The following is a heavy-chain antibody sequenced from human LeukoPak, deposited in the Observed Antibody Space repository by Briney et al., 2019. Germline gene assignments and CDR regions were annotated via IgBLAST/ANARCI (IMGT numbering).Heavy chain of an antibody. V-gene: IGHV4-34*01. CDR2: INHSGST. CDR3: ARVSDYDMAFDI. D-gene: IGHD3-22*01. CDR1: GGSFSGYY. Sequence: SETLSLTCAVYGGSFSGYYWSWIRQPPGKGLEWIGEINHSGSTNYNPSLKSRVTISVDTSKNQFSLKLSSVTAADTAVYYCARVSDYDMAFDIWGQGTMVTVSS. J-gene: IGHJ3*02.